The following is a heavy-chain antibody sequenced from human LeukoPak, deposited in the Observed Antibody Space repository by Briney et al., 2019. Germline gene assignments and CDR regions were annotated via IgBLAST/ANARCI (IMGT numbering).Heavy chain of an antibody. CDR2: ISYDGSNK. J-gene: IGHJ4*02. D-gene: IGHD3-22*01. Sequence: GGSLRLSCSASEFTFSNYGMHWVRQAPGKGLEWVALISYDGSNKYYADSVKGRLTISRDNSKNTQYLHMNSLRPEDTAVYYCAKDRFARRGGYYDYWGQGTLVTVSS. CDR1: EFTFSNYG. CDR3: AKDRFARRGGYYDY. V-gene: IGHV3-30*18.